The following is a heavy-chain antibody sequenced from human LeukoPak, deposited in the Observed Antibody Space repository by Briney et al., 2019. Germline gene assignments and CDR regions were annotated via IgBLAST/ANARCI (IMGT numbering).Heavy chain of an antibody. V-gene: IGHV4-59*01. Sequence: SETLSLTCTVSGGSISSYYWSWIRQPPGKGLECIGYIHYSGSTNYNPSLKSRITISKDTSKNQFSLKLNSVTAADTALYYCARFVGSSWLAFDIWGQGTMVTVSS. CDR1: GGSISSYY. CDR3: ARFVGSSWLAFDI. D-gene: IGHD6-13*01. CDR2: IHYSGST. J-gene: IGHJ3*02.